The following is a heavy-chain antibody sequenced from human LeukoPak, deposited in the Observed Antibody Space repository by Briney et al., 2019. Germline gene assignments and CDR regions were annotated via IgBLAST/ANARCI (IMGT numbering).Heavy chain of an antibody. CDR1: GYTFSGYY. CDR2: INPNTGGT. CDR3: ASQPYYFDSSGYYDY. V-gene: IGHV1-2*02. D-gene: IGHD3-22*01. J-gene: IGHJ4*02. Sequence: ASMKVSCKASGYTFSGYYMHWVRQAPGQGLEWMGWINPNTGGTNYAQKFQGRVTMTRDTSISTTYMELSRLRSDDTAVYYCASQPYYFDSSGYYDYWGQGTLVTVSS.